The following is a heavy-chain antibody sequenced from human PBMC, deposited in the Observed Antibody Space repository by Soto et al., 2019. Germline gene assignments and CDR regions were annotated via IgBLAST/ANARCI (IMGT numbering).Heavy chain of an antibody. CDR2: IYYSGST. V-gene: IGHV4-59*01. CDR1: GGSISSYY. Sequence: TLSLTCTVSGGSISSYYWSWIRQPPGKGLEWIGYIYYSGSTNYNPSLKSRVTISVDTSKNQFSLKLSSVTAADTAVYFCARSVAVPGAHIDYWGQGTQVTVSS. J-gene: IGHJ4*02. D-gene: IGHD6-19*01. CDR3: ARSVAVPGAHIDY.